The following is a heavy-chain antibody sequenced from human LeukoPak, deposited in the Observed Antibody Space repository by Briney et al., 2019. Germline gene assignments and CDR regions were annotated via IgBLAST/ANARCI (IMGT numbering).Heavy chain of an antibody. D-gene: IGHD6-13*01. CDR1: GYTFTSYD. Sequence: ASVKVSCKASGYTFTSYDINWVRQATGQGLEWMGWMNPNSGNTGYAQKFQGRVTMTRNTSISTAYMELSSLRSEDTAVYYCARDWVMYSSSWYTNWFDPWGQGTLVTVSS. CDR3: ARDWVMYSSSWYTNWFDP. CDR2: MNPNSGNT. J-gene: IGHJ5*02. V-gene: IGHV1-8*01.